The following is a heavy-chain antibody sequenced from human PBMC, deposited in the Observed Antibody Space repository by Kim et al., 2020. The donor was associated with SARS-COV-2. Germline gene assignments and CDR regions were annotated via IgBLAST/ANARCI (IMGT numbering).Heavy chain of an antibody. Sequence: GGSLRLSCAASGFTFSSYGMHWVRQAPGKGLEWVSVIWDDGSNKYYADSVKGRFTISRDNSKNTLYLQMNSLRAEDTAVYYCARFPSSTSCCDDAFDIWGEATMLTDS. J-gene: IGHJ3*02. CDR3: ARFPSSTSCCDDAFDI. D-gene: IGHD2-2*01. CDR2: IWDDGSNK. CDR1: GFTFSSYG. V-gene: IGHV3-33*01.